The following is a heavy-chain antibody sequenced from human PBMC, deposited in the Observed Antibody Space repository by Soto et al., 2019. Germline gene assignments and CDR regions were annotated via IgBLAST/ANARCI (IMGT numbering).Heavy chain of an antibody. CDR1: GGSISGHY. Sequence: PSETLSLTCTVSGGSISGHYWNWIRQPPGEGMEWIGYIFYSGSTTYNNNPSLKSRVSISVDTSKNQFYLSLSSVTAADTAVYYCARVGSSGWSPDYWGQGTLVTVSS. CDR3: ARVGSSGWSPDY. V-gene: IGHV4-59*11. CDR2: IFYSGSTTY. J-gene: IGHJ4*02. D-gene: IGHD6-19*01.